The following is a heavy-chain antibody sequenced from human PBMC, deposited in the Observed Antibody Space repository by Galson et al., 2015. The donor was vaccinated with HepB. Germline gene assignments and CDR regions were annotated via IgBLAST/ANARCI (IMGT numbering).Heavy chain of an antibody. J-gene: IGHJ4*02. D-gene: IGHD3-3*01. CDR1: GYTFTGYY. Sequence: SVKVSCKASGYTFTGYYMHWVRQAPGQGLEWMGWINPNSGGTNYAQKFQGRVTMTRDTSISTAYMELSRLRSDDTAVYYCARDGRTYRGFWSGYYSIWGQGTLVTVSS. CDR3: ARDGRTYRGFWSGYYSI. V-gene: IGHV1-2*02. CDR2: INPNSGGT.